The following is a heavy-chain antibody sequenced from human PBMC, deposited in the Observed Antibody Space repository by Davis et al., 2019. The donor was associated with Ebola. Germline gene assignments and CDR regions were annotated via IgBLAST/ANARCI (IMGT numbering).Heavy chain of an antibody. CDR2: ISAHSGDT. CDR3: ARDRITIFELYFDGMDV. V-gene: IGHV1-18*01. J-gene: IGHJ6*02. Sequence: ASVKVSCKASGYTFTTYRINWVRQAPGPGLEWMGWISAHSGDTNYSQKLQARVTMTTDTSTSTAYMELRSLRSDDTAVYYCARDRITIFELYFDGMDVWGQGTTVTVSS. D-gene: IGHD3-3*01. CDR1: GYTFTTYR.